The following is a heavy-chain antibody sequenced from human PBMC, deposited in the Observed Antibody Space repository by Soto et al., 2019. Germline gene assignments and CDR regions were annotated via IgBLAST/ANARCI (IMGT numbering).Heavy chain of an antibody. CDR1: AASSGRSSYF. J-gene: IGHJ4*02. CDR2: LYYSGSA. Sequence: SETLSLTCTVSAASSGRSSYFWGWIRQPPGKGLEWIGSLYYSGSAYYSPSLYSRVTISADTSKNLLSLKLRSVTAADTAVYYCARRDRGGNGGKSFPFWGQGTLVTVSS. D-gene: IGHD5-12*01. V-gene: IGHV4-39*01. CDR3: ARRDRGGNGGKSFPF.